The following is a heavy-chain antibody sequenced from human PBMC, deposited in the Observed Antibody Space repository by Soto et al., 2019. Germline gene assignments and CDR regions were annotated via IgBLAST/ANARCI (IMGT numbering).Heavy chain of an antibody. CDR3: TRQFDMSTDGSYMDV. D-gene: IGHD3-10*01. V-gene: IGHV3-73*01. J-gene: IGHJ6*03. Sequence: GGSLRLSCAASGFTFSGSAMHWVRQASGKGLEWVGRIRSKANSYATAYAASVKGRFTISRDDSKNTAYLQMNSLKTEDTTVYYCTRQFDMSTDGSYMDVWGKGTTVTVSS. CDR1: GFTFSGSA. CDR2: IRSKANSYAT.